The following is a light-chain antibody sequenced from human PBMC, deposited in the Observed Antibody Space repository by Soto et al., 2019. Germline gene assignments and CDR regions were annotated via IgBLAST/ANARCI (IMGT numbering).Light chain of an antibody. CDR1: QSVSSN. V-gene: IGKV3-15*01. CDR3: QQYNNWPGT. CDR2: GAS. Sequence: EIVMTQSPATLSVSPGEGAALSCLASQSVSSNLAWYQQKPGQAPRLLIYGASTRATGIPARFSGSGSGTEFTLTISSLQSEDFAVYSCQQYNNWPGTFGQGTKVDIK. J-gene: IGKJ1*01.